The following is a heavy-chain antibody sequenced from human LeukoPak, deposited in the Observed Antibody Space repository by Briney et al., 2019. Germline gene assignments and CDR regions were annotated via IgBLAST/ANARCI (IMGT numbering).Heavy chain of an antibody. CDR3: ARVGCSGGTRYDY. CDR2: ISSGSNYI. V-gene: IGHV3-21*01. J-gene: IGHJ4*02. Sequence: GGPLRLSCAASGFTFSSYSMYWVRQAPGKGLEWVSFISSGSNYIYYIDSVKGRFTISRDNAKNSLYLQMNSLRVEDTAIYYCARVGCSGGTRYDYWGQGTLVTVSS. D-gene: IGHD2-15*01. CDR1: GFTFSSYS.